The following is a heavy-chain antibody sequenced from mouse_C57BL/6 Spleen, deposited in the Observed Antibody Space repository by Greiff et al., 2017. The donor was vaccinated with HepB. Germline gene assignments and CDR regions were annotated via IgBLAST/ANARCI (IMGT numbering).Heavy chain of an antibody. CDR3: ARDDSSYWYFGV. CDR2: INYDGSST. J-gene: IGHJ1*03. D-gene: IGHD1-1*01. Sequence: DVKLVESEGGLVQPGSSMKLPCTASGFTFSDYYMAWVRHVPEKGLEWVANINYDGSSTYYLDSLKSRFIISRDNAKNLLYLQMSSLKSEDTATYYCARDDSSYWYFGVWGTGTTFTVSS. CDR1: GFTFSDYY. V-gene: IGHV5-16*01.